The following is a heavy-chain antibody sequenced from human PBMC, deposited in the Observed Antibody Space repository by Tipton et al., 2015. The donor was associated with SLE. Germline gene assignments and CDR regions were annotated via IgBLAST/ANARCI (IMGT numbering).Heavy chain of an antibody. CDR2: IYYDGMT. V-gene: IGHV4-39*07. D-gene: IGHD1-26*01. Sequence: TLSLTCTVSGGSISETIYYWGWIRQPPGKGLEWIGSIYYDGMTYPNPSLKSRVTVSVDTSKNQFSLNLRSVTAADMAVYYCARLREGYYYYYDMDVWGQGTTVTVSS. J-gene: IGHJ6*02. CDR3: ARLREGYYYYYDMDV. CDR1: GGSISETIYY.